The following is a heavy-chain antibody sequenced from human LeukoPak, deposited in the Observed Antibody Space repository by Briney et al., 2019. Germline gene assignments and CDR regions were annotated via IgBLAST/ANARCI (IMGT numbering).Heavy chain of an antibody. CDR2: ISSSGSTI. CDR3: ARDSSYYDFWSGYAFDY. J-gene: IGHJ4*02. D-gene: IGHD3-3*01. V-gene: IGHV3-11*01. CDR1: GFTFSDYY. Sequence: SGGSLRLSCAASGFTFSDYYMSWIRQAPGKGLEWVSYISSSGSTIYYADSVKGRFTISRDNAKNSLYLQMNSLRAEDTAVYYCARDSSYYDFWSGYAFDYWGQGTLVTVSS.